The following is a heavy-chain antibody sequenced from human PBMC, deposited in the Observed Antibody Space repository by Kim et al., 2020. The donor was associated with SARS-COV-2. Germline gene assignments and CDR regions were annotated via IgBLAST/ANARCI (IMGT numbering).Heavy chain of an antibody. CDR3: ARHFSGTSIRFFGLFQFDY. D-gene: IGHD3-3*01. CDR1: GGSISSSGYY. Sequence: SETLSLTCAVSGGSISSSGYYWGRLRPPPGKGWEWIGSVYYTGATYYNPSLKSRVTISVDTSNNQFSLKLSPVTAADTAVYYCARHFSGTSIRFFGLFQFDYWGQGPLVTVSS. CDR2: VYYTGAT. J-gene: IGHJ4*02. V-gene: IGHV4-39*01.